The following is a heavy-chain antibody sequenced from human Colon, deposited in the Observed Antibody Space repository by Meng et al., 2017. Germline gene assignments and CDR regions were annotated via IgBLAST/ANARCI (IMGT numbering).Heavy chain of an antibody. CDR1: GGSISSGGYS. V-gene: IGHV4-30-2*01. D-gene: IGHD2-15*01. J-gene: IGHJ5*01. CDR2: IYHSGST. Sequence: LLLQESGYGLVKPSQTLSLTCAVAGGSISSGGYSWSWSRQPPGKGLGWIGYIYHSGSTYYNPSLKSRVTISVDRSKNQFSLKLTSVTAADTAVYYCARVVSLVVKGNWFDSWGQGTLVTVSS. CDR3: ARVVSLVVKGNWFDS.